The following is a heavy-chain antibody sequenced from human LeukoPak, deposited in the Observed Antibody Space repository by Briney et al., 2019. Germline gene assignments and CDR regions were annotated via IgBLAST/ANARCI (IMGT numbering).Heavy chain of an antibody. Sequence: SETLSLTCSVSGGSISSYYWSWIRQPPGKGLEWIGYIYYSGSTNYNPSLKSRVTISVDTSKNQFSLRLSSVAAADTAVYYCARVTGYIVEDYFDYWGQGTLVTVSS. D-gene: IGHD3-22*01. CDR2: IYYSGST. CDR3: ARVTGYIVEDYFDY. CDR1: GGSISSYY. J-gene: IGHJ4*02. V-gene: IGHV4-59*01.